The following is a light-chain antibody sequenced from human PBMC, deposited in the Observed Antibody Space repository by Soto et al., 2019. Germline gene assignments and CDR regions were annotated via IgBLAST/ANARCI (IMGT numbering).Light chain of an antibody. CDR3: QQYQTYSQ. V-gene: IGKV1-5*03. CDR1: QSINTW. CDR2: KAS. J-gene: IGKJ1*01. Sequence: DIQMTQSPPTLSASVGDRVTITCRASQSINTWLAWYQLKPGRAPKLLIYKASTLESGVSSRFSGSGSGTECTLTISSLQPDDFATYYCQQYQTYSQFGQGTKV.